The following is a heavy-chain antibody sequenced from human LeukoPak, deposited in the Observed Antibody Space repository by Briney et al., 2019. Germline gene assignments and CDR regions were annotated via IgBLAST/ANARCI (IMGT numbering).Heavy chain of an antibody. J-gene: IGHJ3*02. V-gene: IGHV4-39*07. D-gene: IGHD3-9*01. CDR1: CGSISSSSYY. CDR2: INHSGST. Sequence: SETLSLTCTVSCGSISSSSYYWSWIRQPPGKGLEWIGEINHSGSTNYNPSLKSRVTISVDTSKNQFSLKLSSVTAADTAVYYCERGYYDILTGSPNAFDIWGQGTMVTVSS. CDR3: ERGYYDILTGSPNAFDI.